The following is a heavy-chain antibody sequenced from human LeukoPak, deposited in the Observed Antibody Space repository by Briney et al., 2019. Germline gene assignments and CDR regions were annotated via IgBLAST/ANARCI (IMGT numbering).Heavy chain of an antibody. Sequence: SETLSLTCAVYGGSFSGYYWSWIRQPPGKGLEWIGEINHSGSTNYNPSLKSRVTISVDTSKNQLSLKLSSVTAADTAAYYCARLIEYSSSYNWFDPWGQGTLVTVSS. D-gene: IGHD6-6*01. CDR1: GGSFSGYY. V-gene: IGHV4-34*01. CDR3: ARLIEYSSSYNWFDP. J-gene: IGHJ5*02. CDR2: INHSGST.